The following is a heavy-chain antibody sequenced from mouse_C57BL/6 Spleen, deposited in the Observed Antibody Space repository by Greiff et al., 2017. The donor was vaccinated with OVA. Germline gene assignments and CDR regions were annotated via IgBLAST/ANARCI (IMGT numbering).Heavy chain of an antibody. CDR2: ISSGSSTI. CDR3: ARPRDYYGSPYFDY. V-gene: IGHV5-17*01. J-gene: IGHJ2*01. Sequence: EVKVVESGGGLVKPGGSLKLSCAASGFTFSDYGMHWVRQAPEKGLEWVAYISSGSSTIYYADTVKGRFTISRDNAKNTLFLQRTSLRSEDTAMYYCARPRDYYGSPYFDYWGQGTTLTVSS. CDR1: GFTFSDYG. D-gene: IGHD1-1*01.